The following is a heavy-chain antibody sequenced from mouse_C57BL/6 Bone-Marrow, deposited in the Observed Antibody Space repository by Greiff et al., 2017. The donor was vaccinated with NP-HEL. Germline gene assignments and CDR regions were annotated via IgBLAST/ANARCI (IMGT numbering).Heavy chain of an antibody. CDR2: ISSGGSYT. CDR1: GFTFSSYG. V-gene: IGHV5-6*01. J-gene: IGHJ4*01. CDR3: ARRGGGDY. Sequence: EVQGVESGGDLVKPGGSLKLSCAASGFTFSSYGMSWVRQTPDKRLEWVATISSGGSYTYYPDSVKGRFTISRDNAKNTLYLQMSSLKSEDTAMYYCARRGGGDYWGQGTSVTVSS.